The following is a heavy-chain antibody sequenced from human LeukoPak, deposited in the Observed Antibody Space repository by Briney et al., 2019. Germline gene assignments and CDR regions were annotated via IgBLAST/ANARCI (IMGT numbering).Heavy chain of an antibody. J-gene: IGHJ4*02. D-gene: IGHD3-10*01. V-gene: IGHV3-21*01. CDR1: GLTFSSYS. CDR2: ISSSSSYI. CDR3: ARESPYGSGSIDY. Sequence: GGSLRLSCAASGLTFSSYSMNWVRQAPGKGLEWVSSISSSSSYIYYADSVKGRFTISRDNAKNSLYLQMNSLRAEDTAVYYCARESPYGSGSIDYWGQGTLVTVSS.